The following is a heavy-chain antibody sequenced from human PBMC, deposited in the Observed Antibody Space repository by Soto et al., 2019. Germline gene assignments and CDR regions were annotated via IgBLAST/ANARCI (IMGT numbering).Heavy chain of an antibody. J-gene: IGHJ6*02. CDR1: GGSISSGGYS. CDR2: IYHSGST. Sequence: QMQQQESGSGLVKPSQNLSLTCAVSGGSISSGGYSWSWIRQPPGKGLEWIGYIYHSGSTYYNPSLKSRVTISVDRSKNQFSLKLSSVTAADTAVYYCARVPDVWGQGTTVTVSS. V-gene: IGHV4-30-2*01. CDR3: ARVPDV.